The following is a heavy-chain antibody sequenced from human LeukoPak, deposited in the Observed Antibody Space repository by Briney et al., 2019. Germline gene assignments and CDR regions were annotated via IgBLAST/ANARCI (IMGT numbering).Heavy chain of an antibody. D-gene: IGHD1-14*01. CDR1: GFTFSSYA. J-gene: IGHJ4*02. Sequence: PGGSLRLSCAASGFTFSSYAMHWVRQAPGKGLEWVAVIWYDGSNKYYADSVKGRFTISRDNSKNTLYLQMNSLRAEDTAVYYCARTGSGSPFDYWGQGTLVTVSS. CDR3: ARTGSGSPFDY. CDR2: IWYDGSNK. V-gene: IGHV3-33*08.